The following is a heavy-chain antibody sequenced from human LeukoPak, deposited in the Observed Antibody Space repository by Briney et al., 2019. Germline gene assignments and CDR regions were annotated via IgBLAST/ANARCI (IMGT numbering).Heavy chain of an antibody. CDR2: MNPSSGNT. CDR3: TRMRGYTYGYWYLDL. V-gene: IGHV1-8*01. CDR1: GYTFSSYD. D-gene: IGHD5-18*01. Sequence: ASVKVSCKAAGYTFSSYDINWVRQAPGQGLEYMGWMNPSSGNTGYTQKFQGRITMTRDTSIGTAYMELGSLKSEDTALYYCTRMRGYTYGYWYLDLWGRGTLVTVSS. J-gene: IGHJ2*01.